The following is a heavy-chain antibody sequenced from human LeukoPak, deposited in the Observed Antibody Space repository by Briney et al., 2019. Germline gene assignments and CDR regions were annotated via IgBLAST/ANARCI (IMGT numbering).Heavy chain of an antibody. CDR3: ARTAGRTFDY. V-gene: IGHV1-46*01. D-gene: IGHD6-6*01. CDR2: INPSGGST. Sequence: ASVKVSCKASGYTFTDYYMHWVRQAPGQGLEWMGIINPSGGSTSYAQKFQGRVTMTRDTSTSTVYMEPSSLRSEDTAVYYCARTAGRTFDYWGQGTLVTVSS. CDR1: GYTFTDYY. J-gene: IGHJ4*02.